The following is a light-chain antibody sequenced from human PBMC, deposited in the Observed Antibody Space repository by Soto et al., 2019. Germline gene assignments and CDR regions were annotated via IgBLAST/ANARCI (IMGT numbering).Light chain of an antibody. CDR1: SRDVGGYTY. CDR2: DVS. Sequence: QSVLSQAASVSGSPGQSVNLCRAGTSRDVGGYTYVSWYQQHPGKAPKLMIYDVSNRPSGVSNRFSGSKSGNTASLTISGLQAEDEADYYCTSYTSSSTPYVFGGGTKVTV. CDR3: TSYTSSSTPYV. J-gene: IGLJ1*01. V-gene: IGLV2-14*01.